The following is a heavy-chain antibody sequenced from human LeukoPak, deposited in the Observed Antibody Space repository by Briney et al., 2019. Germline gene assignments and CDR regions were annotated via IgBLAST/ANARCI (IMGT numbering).Heavy chain of an antibody. V-gene: IGHV3-15*01. J-gene: IGHJ4*02. CDR1: GYSFTSAW. Sequence: GGSLRLSCVVSGYSFTSAWMIWVRQAPGKGLEWVGRIKSNSDGGTTDYAAPVRGRFTNSRDDSSNTLYLQMNSLNTDDTAVYYGAHSGASDYWGQGTLVTVSS. CDR3: AHSGASDY. CDR2: IKSNSDGGTT. D-gene: IGHD2-15*01.